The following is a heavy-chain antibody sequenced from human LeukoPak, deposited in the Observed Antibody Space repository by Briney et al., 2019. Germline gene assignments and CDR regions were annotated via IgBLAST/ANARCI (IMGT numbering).Heavy chain of an antibody. D-gene: IGHD6-13*01. V-gene: IGHV1-18*01. CDR3: ARDTIAAAGPNWFDP. CDR1: GYTFTSYG. Sequence: ASVKVSCKASGYTFTSYGISWVRQAPGQELEWMGWISAYNGNTNYAQKLQGRVTMTTDTSTSTAYMELRSLRSDDTAVYYCARDTIAAAGPNWFDPWGQGTLVTVSS. CDR2: ISAYNGNT. J-gene: IGHJ5*02.